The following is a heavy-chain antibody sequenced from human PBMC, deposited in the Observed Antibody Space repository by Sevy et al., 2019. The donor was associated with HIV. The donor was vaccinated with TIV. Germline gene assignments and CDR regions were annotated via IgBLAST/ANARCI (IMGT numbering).Heavy chain of an antibody. Sequence: GGSLRLSCAASGFTFSRYSMNWVRQAPGKGLEWVSSISSSSSYIYYADSVKGRFTISRDNAKNSLYLQMNSLRAEDTAVYYCARGLERYCSGGSCYFRPYFDYWGQGTLVTVSS. CDR1: GFTFSRYS. J-gene: IGHJ4*02. CDR2: ISSSSSYI. CDR3: ARGLERYCSGGSCYFRPYFDY. V-gene: IGHV3-21*01. D-gene: IGHD2-15*01.